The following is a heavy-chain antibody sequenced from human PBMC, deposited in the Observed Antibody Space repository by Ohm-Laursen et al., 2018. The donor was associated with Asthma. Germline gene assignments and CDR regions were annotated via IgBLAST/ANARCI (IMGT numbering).Heavy chain of an antibody. CDR1: GLTGRRNY. CDR2: FFGGDTS. Sequence: SLRLSCAASGLTGRRNYMSWVRQAPGKGLEWVAVFFGGDTSFYADSAKGRFSVSGDTFENTLYLQMNSLTPEDTAVYYCARFQRGEYFDYWGQGTLVTVSS. D-gene: IGHD3-10*01. J-gene: IGHJ4*02. V-gene: IGHV3-53*01. CDR3: ARFQRGEYFDY.